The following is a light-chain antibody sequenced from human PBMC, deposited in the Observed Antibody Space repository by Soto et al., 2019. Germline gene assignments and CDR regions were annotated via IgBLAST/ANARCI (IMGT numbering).Light chain of an antibody. CDR1: QSVLYNSNNYNY. Sequence: DIVMTQSPDSLAVSLGERATINCKSSQSVLYNSNNYNYLAWYQQKPGQRPKLLMYWASTREPGVPERFSGSGSGTDFTLTINSLQAEDVAVYHCQQYYNIPFTFGGGTKVEIK. CDR2: WAS. V-gene: IGKV4-1*01. J-gene: IGKJ4*01. CDR3: QQYYNIPFT.